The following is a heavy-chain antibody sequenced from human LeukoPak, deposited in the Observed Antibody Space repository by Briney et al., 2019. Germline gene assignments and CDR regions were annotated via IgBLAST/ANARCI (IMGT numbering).Heavy chain of an antibody. Sequence: ASVKVSCKASGYTFTSYDINWVRQASGQGLEWMGWINGYSGDTKFPQKVQGRVTLTTHSSTSTAYMELRSLRSDDTAVYYCARVQSGALDQWGQGTQVTVSS. CDR3: ARVQSGALDQ. CDR1: GYTFTSYD. J-gene: IGHJ4*02. CDR2: INGYSGDT. D-gene: IGHD2-2*01. V-gene: IGHV1-18*01.